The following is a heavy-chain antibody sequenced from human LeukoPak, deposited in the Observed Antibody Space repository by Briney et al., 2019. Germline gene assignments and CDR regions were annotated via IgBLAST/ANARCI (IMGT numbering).Heavy chain of an antibody. D-gene: IGHD3-3*01. CDR1: GYTFTNNF. V-gene: IGHV1-69*06. CDR3: ARGEWSPTHYYYYYYMDV. CDR2: IIPIFGTA. Sequence: SVKVSCKASGYTFTNNFMHWVRQTPGQGLEWMGGIIPIFGTANYAQKFQGRVTITADKSTSTAYMELSSLRSEDTAVYYCARGEWSPTHYYYYYYMDVWGKGTTVTVSS. J-gene: IGHJ6*03.